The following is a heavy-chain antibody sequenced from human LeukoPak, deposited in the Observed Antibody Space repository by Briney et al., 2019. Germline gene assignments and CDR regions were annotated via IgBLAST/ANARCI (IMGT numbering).Heavy chain of an antibody. Sequence: RASVKVSCKVSGYTLSELSMHWVRQAPGKGLEWMGGFVREDGKTIYAQKLQGRVTMTEDTSTDTAYMELSSLRSDDTAVYYCAADSEFNKNYHVWGQGTLITVSS. CDR3: AADSEFNKNYHV. V-gene: IGHV1-24*01. J-gene: IGHJ4*02. CDR2: FVREDGKT. D-gene: IGHD1-7*01. CDR1: GYTLSELS.